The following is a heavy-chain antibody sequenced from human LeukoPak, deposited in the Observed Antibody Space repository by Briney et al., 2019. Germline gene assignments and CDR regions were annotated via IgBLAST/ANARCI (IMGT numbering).Heavy chain of an antibody. J-gene: IGHJ4*02. CDR3: ASFPQSRYFDWLLDY. CDR2: INPNSGGT. D-gene: IGHD3-9*01. V-gene: IGHV1-2*06. CDR1: GYTFTGYY. Sequence: ASVTVSCKASGYTFTGYYMHWVRQAPGQGLEWMGRINPNSGGTNYAQKFQGRVTMTRATSISTAYMELSRLRSDDAAVYYCASFPQSRYFDWLLDYWGQGTLVTVSS.